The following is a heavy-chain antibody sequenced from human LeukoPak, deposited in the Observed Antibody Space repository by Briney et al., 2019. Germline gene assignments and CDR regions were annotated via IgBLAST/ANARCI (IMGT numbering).Heavy chain of an antibody. J-gene: IGHJ4*02. CDR1: GFTFSSYA. CDR2: ISYVGSNK. D-gene: IGHD2-21*02. CDR3: ARAVVVTGTCPVDY. Sequence: GGSLRLSSAASGFTFSSYAMHWVRQAPGKVLEWVAAISYVGSNKYYADSRKERFTISRDNSKNTLYLQMDSLRAEDTAVYYCARAVVVTGTCPVDYWGQGTLVTVSS. V-gene: IGHV3-30-3*01.